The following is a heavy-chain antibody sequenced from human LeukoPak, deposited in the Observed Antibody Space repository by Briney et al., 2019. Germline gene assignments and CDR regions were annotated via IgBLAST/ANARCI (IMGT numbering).Heavy chain of an antibody. Sequence: PGGSLRLSCAASGFTFSSYAMSWVRQAPGKGLEWVSGISGGGGSTYYADSVKGRFTISRDNSKNTLYLQMNSLRAEDTAVYYCASPDQGYSFGYGYWGQGTLVTVSS. V-gene: IGHV3-23*01. J-gene: IGHJ4*02. CDR3: ASPDQGYSFGYGY. CDR2: ISGGGGST. D-gene: IGHD5-18*01. CDR1: GFTFSSYA.